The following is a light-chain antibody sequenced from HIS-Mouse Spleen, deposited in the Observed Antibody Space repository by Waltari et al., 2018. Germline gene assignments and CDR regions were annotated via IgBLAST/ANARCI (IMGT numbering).Light chain of an antibody. Sequence: QSALTQPRSVSGSPGPSVTISCTGTSSDGGGYNYVSWYQQHPGKAPKLMIYDVSKRPAVVPDRFSGSKSGNTASLTISGLQAEDEADYYCCSYAGSYTYVFGTGTKVTVL. V-gene: IGLV2-11*01. CDR3: CSYAGSYTYV. CDR2: DVS. J-gene: IGLJ1*01. CDR1: SSDGGGYNY.